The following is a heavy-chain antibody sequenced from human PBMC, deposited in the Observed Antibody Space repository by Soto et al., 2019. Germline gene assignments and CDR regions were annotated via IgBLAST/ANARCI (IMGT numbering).Heavy chain of an antibody. CDR2: ISHDGSNK. J-gene: IGHJ4*02. D-gene: IGHD3-22*01. CDR3: ARDRQGSSGYYYSDY. Sequence: QVQLVESGGGVVQPGRSLRLSCVASGFTFSNYAMQWVRQAPGKGLEWVAVISHDGSNKYYADSVKGRFTISRDNSKNTLYLQRNSMGAEDTAVYYCARDRQGSSGYYYSDYWGQGPLVTVSS. V-gene: IGHV3-30-3*01. CDR1: GFTFSNYA.